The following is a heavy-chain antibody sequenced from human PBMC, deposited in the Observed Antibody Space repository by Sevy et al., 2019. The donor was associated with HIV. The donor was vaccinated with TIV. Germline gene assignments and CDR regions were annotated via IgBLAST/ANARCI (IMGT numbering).Heavy chain of an antibody. D-gene: IGHD3-3*01. Sequence: ASVKVSCKASGYTFSDSGYYVHWVRQAPGQGLEWMGWINPKSGATNYAQKFQGRVTMTRDTSVSTANMELSRLTSDDTAVHYCARESYDFWTGPVDYDYGMDVWGQGTTVTVSS. CDR1: GYTFSDSGYY. CDR2: INPKSGAT. CDR3: ARESYDFWTGPVDYDYGMDV. V-gene: IGHV1-2*02. J-gene: IGHJ6*02.